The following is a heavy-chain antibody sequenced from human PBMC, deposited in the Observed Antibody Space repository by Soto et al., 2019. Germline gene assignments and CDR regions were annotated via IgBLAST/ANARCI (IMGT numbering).Heavy chain of an antibody. J-gene: IGHJ5*02. V-gene: IGHV4-34*01. Sequence: TSETLSLTCAVYGGSFSGYYWSWIRQPPGKGLEWIGEINHSGSTNYNPSLKSRVTISVDTSKNQFSLKLSSVTAADTAVYYCARVGSRNYCSSTSCYVRPFDPWGQGTLVTVSS. D-gene: IGHD2-2*01. CDR3: ARVGSRNYCSSTSCYVRPFDP. CDR1: GGSFSGYY. CDR2: INHSGST.